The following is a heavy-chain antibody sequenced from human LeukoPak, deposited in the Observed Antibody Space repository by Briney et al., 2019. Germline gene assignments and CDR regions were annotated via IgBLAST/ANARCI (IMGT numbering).Heavy chain of an antibody. J-gene: IGHJ4*02. CDR3: ARGVAAAAGTPGDYY. V-gene: IGHV3-33*01. Sequence: GGSLRLSXAASGFTFSNYGMHWVRQAPGKGLEWVAVIWYDGSNKYYADSVKGRFTISRDNSKNTLYLQMNSLRAEDTAVYYCARGVAAAAGTPGDYYWGQGTLVTVSS. CDR2: IWYDGSNK. D-gene: IGHD6-13*01. CDR1: GFTFSNYG.